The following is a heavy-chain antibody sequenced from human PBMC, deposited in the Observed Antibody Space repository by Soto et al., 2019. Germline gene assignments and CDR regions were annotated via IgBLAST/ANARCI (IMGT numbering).Heavy chain of an antibody. V-gene: IGHV3-23*01. J-gene: IGHJ4*02. CDR3: ATRAPYYFDS. CDR1: GFTYINYA. Sequence: EVHLLESGGGLVQPGGSLRLSCAASGFTYINYAMSWVRQAPGKGLEWVSTIGTSGGTYYPDSVRGRFTSSRDNSRNTLYLQMNSLRPEDTAVYYCATRAPYYFDSWGQGTQVTVSS. CDR2: IGTSGGT.